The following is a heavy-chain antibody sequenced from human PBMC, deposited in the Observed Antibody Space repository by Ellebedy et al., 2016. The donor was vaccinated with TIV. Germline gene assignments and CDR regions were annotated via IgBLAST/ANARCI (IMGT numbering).Heavy chain of an antibody. CDR3: VRVLSYHPYYMDA. CDR2: IKSKSENVTA. V-gene: IGHV3-15*01. Sequence: GGSLRLSXAASGFTFSNAWMNWVRQAPGKGLQWVGRIKSKSENVTADYAAPVKGRFTLSRDDSTNTAYLHMTSLKTEDTAVYHCVRVLSYHPYYMDAWGKGTTVTVSS. D-gene: IGHD3-10*01. J-gene: IGHJ6*03. CDR1: GFTFSNAW.